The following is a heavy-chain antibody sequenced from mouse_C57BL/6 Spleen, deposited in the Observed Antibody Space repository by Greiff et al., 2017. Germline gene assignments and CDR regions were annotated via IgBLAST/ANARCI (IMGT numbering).Heavy chain of an antibody. D-gene: IGHD2-4*01. J-gene: IGHJ3*01. Sequence: EVQLQESGPGLVKPSPSLSLTCTATGYSITSCYYWNWIRQFPGNKLEWMGYISYDGSNNYNTSLKNRISITRDTSKNQFFLKLNSVTTEDTATYYCARDFDYAGFAYWGQGTLVTVSA. V-gene: IGHV3-6*01. CDR1: GYSITSCYY. CDR2: ISYDGSN. CDR3: ARDFDYAGFAY.